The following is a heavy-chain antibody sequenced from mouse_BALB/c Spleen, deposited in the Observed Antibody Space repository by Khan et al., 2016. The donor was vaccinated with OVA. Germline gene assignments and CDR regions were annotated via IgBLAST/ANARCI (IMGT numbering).Heavy chain of an antibody. CDR3: TDGNYGGWFAY. Sequence: EVQLQQSGTVLARPGASVKMSCKASGYSFTSYWMHWVKQRPGQGLEWIGAIYPGNSDTSYNQKFKGKAKLTAVTSASTAYMELSSLTNEDSAVXYCTDGNYGGWFAYWGQGTLVTVSA. J-gene: IGHJ3*01. V-gene: IGHV1-5*01. CDR1: GYSFTSYW. CDR2: IYPGNSDT. D-gene: IGHD2-1*01.